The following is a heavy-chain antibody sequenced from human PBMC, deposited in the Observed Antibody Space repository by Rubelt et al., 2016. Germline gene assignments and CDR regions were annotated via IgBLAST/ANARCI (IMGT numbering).Heavy chain of an antibody. CDR1: GGSISSYY. V-gene: IGHV4-59*05. Sequence: QVQLQESGPGLVKPSETLSLTCTVSGGSISSYYWSWIRQPPGKGLEWIGSIYYSGSTYYNPTLKGRVTVSVDTSKNQFSLKVSSVTAAETAVYYCARQDIVVVPAAGVGYWGQGTLVTVSS. CDR2: IYYSGST. CDR3: ARQDIVVVPAAGVGY. J-gene: IGHJ4*02. D-gene: IGHD2-2*01.